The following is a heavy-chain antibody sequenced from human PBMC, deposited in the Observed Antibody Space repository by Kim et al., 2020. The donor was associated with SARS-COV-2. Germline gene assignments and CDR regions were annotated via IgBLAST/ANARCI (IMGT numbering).Heavy chain of an antibody. Sequence: SETLSLTCAVYGGSFSGYYWSWIRQPPGKGLEWIGEINHSGSTNYNPSLKSRVTISVDTSKNQFSLKLSSLTAADTAVYYCARGLGTYYYDSSGYRWGQG. CDR3: ARGLGTYYYDSSGYR. CDR2: INHSGST. D-gene: IGHD3-22*01. V-gene: IGHV4-34*01. CDR1: GGSFSGYY. J-gene: IGHJ5*02.